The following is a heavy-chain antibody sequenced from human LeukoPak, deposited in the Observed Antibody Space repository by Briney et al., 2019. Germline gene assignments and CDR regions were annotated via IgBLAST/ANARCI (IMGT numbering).Heavy chain of an antibody. V-gene: IGHV1-69*04. Sequence: ASVKVSCKASGGTFSSYAISWVRQAPGQGLEWMGRIIPILGIANYAQKFQGRVTITADKSTSTAYMELSSLRSDDTAVYYCARSVVGAPQTDYWGQGTLVTVSS. CDR2: IIPILGIA. J-gene: IGHJ4*02. CDR1: GGTFSSYA. D-gene: IGHD1-26*01. CDR3: ARSVVGAPQTDY.